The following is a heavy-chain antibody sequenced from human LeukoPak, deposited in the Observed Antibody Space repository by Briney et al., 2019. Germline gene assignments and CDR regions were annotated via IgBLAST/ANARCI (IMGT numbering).Heavy chain of an antibody. V-gene: IGHV1-2*02. CDR2: INPNSGGT. Sequence: GASVKVSCKASGYTFTGYYIHWVRQAPGQGLEWMGWINPNSGGTNFAQKFQGRVTMTRDTSISTAYMELSRLRSDDTAVYYCARDPYYYASGSYVDYWGQRTLVTVSS. D-gene: IGHD3-10*01. J-gene: IGHJ4*02. CDR1: GYTFTGYY. CDR3: ARDPYYYASGSYVDY.